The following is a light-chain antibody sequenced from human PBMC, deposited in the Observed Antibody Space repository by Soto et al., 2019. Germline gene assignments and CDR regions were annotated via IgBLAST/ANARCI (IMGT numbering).Light chain of an antibody. CDR2: AAS. J-gene: IGKJ2*01. V-gene: IGKV1-39*01. CDR1: QSIYSS. Sequence: DIQMTQSPSSLSASVGDRVTITCRASQSIYSSLNWYHQKPGQAPKLLIYAASILQSGVPSRFSGSGSGTDFTLTISSLQPEDFATYYCQQSYSAPYTFGQGTKLEI. CDR3: QQSYSAPYT.